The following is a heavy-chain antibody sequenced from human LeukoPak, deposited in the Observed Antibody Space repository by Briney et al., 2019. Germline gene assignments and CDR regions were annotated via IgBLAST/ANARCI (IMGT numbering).Heavy chain of an antibody. V-gene: IGHV1-69*13. D-gene: IGHD2-15*01. Sequence: SVKVSCTASGGTFSTYAISWVRQAPGQGLEWMGGIIPVFEKANCAQKFQDRVTITADESTTTAYMELSSLTSEDTAIYYCARLGHCRETNCYSDFFYMDVWGKGTTVIVSS. CDR1: GGTFSTYA. CDR3: ARLGHCRETNCYSDFFYMDV. CDR2: IIPVFEKA. J-gene: IGHJ6*03.